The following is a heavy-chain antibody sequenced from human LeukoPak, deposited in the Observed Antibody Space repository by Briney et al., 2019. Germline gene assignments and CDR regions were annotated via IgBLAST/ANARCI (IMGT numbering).Heavy chain of an antibody. CDR2: LTNSGDLT. Sequence: GGSLRLSCAASGFTFSSLSMAWVRQAPGKGLEWVAALTNSGDLTYYTDSVKGRFTISRDNSKNTLYLEMSSPRAEDTAIYYCAKDARRTNGWYYFESWGRGTLVTVSS. V-gene: IGHV3-23*01. J-gene: IGHJ4*02. CDR1: GFTFSSLS. D-gene: IGHD6-19*01. CDR3: AKDARRTNGWYYFES.